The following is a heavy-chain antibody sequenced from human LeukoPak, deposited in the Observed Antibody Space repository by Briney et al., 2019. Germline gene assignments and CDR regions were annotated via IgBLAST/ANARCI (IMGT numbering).Heavy chain of an antibody. CDR2: ISAYNGNT. V-gene: IGHV1-18*01. CDR1: GYTFTCYG. J-gene: IGHJ4*02. CDR3: ARDGYYYGSGSYYNDLDY. D-gene: IGHD3-10*01. Sequence: ASVKVSCKASGYTFTCYGISWVRQAPGQGLEWMGWISAYNGNTNYAQKLQGRVTMTTDTSTSTAYMELRSLRSDDTAVYYCARDGYYYGSGSYYNDLDYWGQGTLVTVSS.